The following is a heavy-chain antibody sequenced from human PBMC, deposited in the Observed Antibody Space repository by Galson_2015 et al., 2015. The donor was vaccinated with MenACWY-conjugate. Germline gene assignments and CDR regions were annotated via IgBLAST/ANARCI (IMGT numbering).Heavy chain of an antibody. CDR2: ISSSSSYI. V-gene: IGHV3-21*01. Sequence: SLRLSCAASGFTFGDYAMSWFRQAPGKGLEWVSSISSSSSYIYYADSVKGRFTISRDNAKNSLYLQMNSLRAEDTAVYYCARDFDSDYYGSGSYWGDYWGQGTLVTVSS. D-gene: IGHD3-10*01. CDR3: ARDFDSDYYGSGSYWGDY. CDR1: GFTFGDYA. J-gene: IGHJ4*02.